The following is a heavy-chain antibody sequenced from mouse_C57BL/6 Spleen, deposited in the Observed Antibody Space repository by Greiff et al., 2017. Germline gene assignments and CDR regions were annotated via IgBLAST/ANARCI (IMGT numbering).Heavy chain of an antibody. Sequence: VKQRPGRGLEWIGRIDPNSGGTKYNEKFKSKATLTVDKPSSTAYMQLSSLTSEDSAVYYCARSTVVAKGYFDVWGTGTTVTVSS. CDR3: ARSTVVAKGYFDV. CDR2: IDPNSGGT. J-gene: IGHJ1*03. D-gene: IGHD1-1*01. V-gene: IGHV1-72*01.